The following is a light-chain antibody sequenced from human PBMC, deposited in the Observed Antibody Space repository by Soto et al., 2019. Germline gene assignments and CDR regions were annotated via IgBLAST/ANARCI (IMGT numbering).Light chain of an antibody. CDR1: HSVNSH. J-gene: IGKJ5*01. CDR2: GAS. Sequence: MMMTQSPATLSVSPGERVTLSCRTSHSVNSHVAWYQQKPGQAPRLLLYGASTRATGIPVRFSGSGSGTEFTLTISSLQSEDFAVYYCQQYNNWPRTFGQGTRLENK. CDR3: QQYNNWPRT. V-gene: IGKV3-15*01.